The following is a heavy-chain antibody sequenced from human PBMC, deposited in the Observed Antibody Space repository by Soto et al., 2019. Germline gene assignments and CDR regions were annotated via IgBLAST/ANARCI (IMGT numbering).Heavy chain of an antibody. CDR1: GFSVSSNY. D-gene: IGHD3-10*01. J-gene: IGHJ4*02. CDR3: ARRHFYGSD. CDR2: IYSGGNT. V-gene: IGHV3-66*04. Sequence: EVQLVESGGSLVQPGGSLRLSCAASGFSVSSNYMTWVRQAPGQGLECVSVIYSGGNTYYADSVKGRVTISRDNSKNTLYLQMNNVRAEDTAVYYCARRHFYGSDWGQGTLVTVSS.